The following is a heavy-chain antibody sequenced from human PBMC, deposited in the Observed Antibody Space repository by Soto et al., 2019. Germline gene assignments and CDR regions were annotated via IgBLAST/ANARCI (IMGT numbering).Heavy chain of an antibody. CDR1: GFTFSSYA. Sequence: QTGGSLRLSCAASGFTFSSYAMSWVRQAPGKGLEWVSAISGSGGSTYYADSVKGRFTISRDNSKNTLYLQMNSLRAEDTAVYYSAKDRIAAAGTGVDYWGQGTLVTVSS. J-gene: IGHJ4*02. D-gene: IGHD6-13*01. V-gene: IGHV3-23*01. CDR3: AKDRIAAAGTGVDY. CDR2: ISGSGGST.